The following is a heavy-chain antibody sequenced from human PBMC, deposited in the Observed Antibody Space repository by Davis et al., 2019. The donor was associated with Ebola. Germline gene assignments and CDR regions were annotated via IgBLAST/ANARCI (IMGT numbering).Heavy chain of an antibody. D-gene: IGHD5-12*01. CDR1: GYTFTSYY. V-gene: IGHV1-2*04. CDR2: INPNSGGT. CDR3: ARGGYSYYYYYGMDV. J-gene: IGHJ6*02. Sequence: ASVKVSCKASGYTFTSYYMHWVRQAPGQGLEWMGWINPNSGGTNYAQKFQGWVTMTRDTSISTAYMELSRLRSDDTAVYYCARGGYSYYYYYGMDVWGQGTTVTVSS.